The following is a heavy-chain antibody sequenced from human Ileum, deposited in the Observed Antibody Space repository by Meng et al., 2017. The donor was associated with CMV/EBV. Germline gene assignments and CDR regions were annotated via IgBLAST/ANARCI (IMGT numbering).Heavy chain of an antibody. D-gene: IGHD6-13*01. CDR3: AGDWGPYSSRGYFDP. CDR2: IYYSGST. J-gene: IGHJ5*02. V-gene: IGHV4-39*07. CDR1: GGSISSGTYS. Sequence: QWKLQGAGPGLGPPSEPLSLTCPVTGGSISSGTYSWAWIRQSPGKGLEWIGSIYYSGSTYDNPSLKSRVTMSVDTFKNQFSLKLTSVTAADTAVYYCAGDWGPYSSRGYFDPWGQGTLVTVSS.